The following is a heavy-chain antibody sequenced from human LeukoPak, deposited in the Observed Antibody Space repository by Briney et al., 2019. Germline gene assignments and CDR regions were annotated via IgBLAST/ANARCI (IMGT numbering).Heavy chain of an antibody. CDR1: GYIFTDYY. J-gene: IGHJ4*02. Sequence: GASVKVSCKASGYIFTDYYIHWVRQAPGQGLEWMGWINPHSGGTNYAQKLRGRVTMTTDTSTSTAYMELRSLRSDDTAVYYCTRNHYYGSGSYYNPHRGFDYWGQGTLVTVSS. D-gene: IGHD3-10*01. V-gene: IGHV1-2*02. CDR3: TRNHYYGSGSYYNPHRGFDY. CDR2: INPHSGGT.